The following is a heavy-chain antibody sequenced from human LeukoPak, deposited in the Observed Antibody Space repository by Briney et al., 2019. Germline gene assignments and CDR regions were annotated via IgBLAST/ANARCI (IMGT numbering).Heavy chain of an antibody. D-gene: IGHD3-3*01. CDR1: GFTVSSNY. V-gene: IGHV3-66*01. J-gene: IGHJ6*02. CDR2: IYSGGST. Sequence: PGGSLRLSCAASGFTVSSNYMSWVRQAPGKGPEWVSVIYSGGSTYYADSVKGRFTISRDNSKNTLYLQMNSLRAEDTAVYYCATTQGYYDFWSGYYSYYYGMDVWGQGTTVTVSS. CDR3: ATTQGYYDFWSGYYSYYYGMDV.